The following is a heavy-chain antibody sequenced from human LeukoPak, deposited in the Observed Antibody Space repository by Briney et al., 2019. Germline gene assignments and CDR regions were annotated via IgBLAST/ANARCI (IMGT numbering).Heavy chain of an antibody. J-gene: IGHJ2*01. Sequence: GGSLRLSCATSGFTFSSYGMHWVRQAPGKGLEWVSATTWNGGSTAYADSVKGRFTISRDNGKNSLYLQMNSLRAEDTALYYCARSSTTVTTRYFDLWGRGTLVTVSS. CDR2: TTWNGGST. V-gene: IGHV3-20*04. CDR3: ARSSTTVTTRYFDL. CDR1: GFTFSSYG. D-gene: IGHD4-17*01.